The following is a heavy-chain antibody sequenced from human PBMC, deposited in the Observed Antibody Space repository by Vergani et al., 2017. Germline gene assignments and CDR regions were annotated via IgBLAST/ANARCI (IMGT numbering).Heavy chain of an antibody. V-gene: IGHV2-5*04. CDR1: GFSLNTRGVS. D-gene: IGHD1-7*01. CDR3: VYRKTEWGTTGCFYPFYYYYYMDV. Sequence: QITLKESGPTLVKPTQTLTLTCTFSGFSLNTRGVSVAWIRQPPGKALDWLALIYRNDDQHYSPSLNNRVTITKNTSKNQVVLTMTNMDYVDTGTYYCVYRKTEWGTTGCFYPFYYYYYMDVWGKGTTVTVSS. CDR2: IYRNDDQ. J-gene: IGHJ6*03.